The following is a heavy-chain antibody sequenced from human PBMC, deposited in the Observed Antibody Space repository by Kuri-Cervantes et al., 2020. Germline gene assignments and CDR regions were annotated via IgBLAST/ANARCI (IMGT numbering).Heavy chain of an antibody. CDR1: GFTFSSYA. Sequence: GESLKISCAASGFTFSSYAMSWVRQAPGKGLEWVSAISGSGGSTYYADSVKGRFTISRDNSKNTLYLQMNSLRAEDTAVYYCAKDVDTAMVIYANFDYWGQGTLVTVSS. J-gene: IGHJ4*02. D-gene: IGHD5-18*01. CDR3: AKDVDTAMVIYANFDY. CDR2: ISGSGGST. V-gene: IGHV3-23*01.